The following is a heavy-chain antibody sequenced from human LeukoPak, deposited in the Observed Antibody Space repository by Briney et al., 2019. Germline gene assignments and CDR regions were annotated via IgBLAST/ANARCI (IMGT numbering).Heavy chain of an antibody. Sequence: ASVKVSCKASGYTFTSYGISWVRQAPGQGLEWVGWISAYNGNTNYAQKLQGRVTMTTDTSTSTAYMELRSLRSDDTAVYYCARVTLLGGSYRLYYYYYYMDVWGKGTTVTISS. J-gene: IGHJ6*03. D-gene: IGHD1-26*01. CDR1: GYTFTSYG. CDR3: ARVTLLGGSYRLYYYYYYMDV. CDR2: ISAYNGNT. V-gene: IGHV1-18*01.